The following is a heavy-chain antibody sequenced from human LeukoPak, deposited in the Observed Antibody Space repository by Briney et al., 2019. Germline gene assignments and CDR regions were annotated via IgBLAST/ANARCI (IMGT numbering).Heavy chain of an antibody. Sequence: PGGSLRLSCAASGFTFSSYSMNWVRQAPGKGLEWVSSISSSSYIYYADSVKGRFTISRDNAKNSLYLQMNSLRAEDTAVYYCARLNTAMVTPPDYWGQGTLVTVSS. CDR2: ISSSSYI. CDR1: GFTFSSYS. J-gene: IGHJ4*02. CDR3: ARLNTAMVTPPDY. D-gene: IGHD5-18*01. V-gene: IGHV3-21*01.